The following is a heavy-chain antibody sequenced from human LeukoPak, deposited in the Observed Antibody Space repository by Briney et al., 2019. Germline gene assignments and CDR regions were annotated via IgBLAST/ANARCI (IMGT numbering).Heavy chain of an antibody. V-gene: IGHV3-66*01. CDR3: QCWNPYY. CDR2: IYSGGST. CDR1: GFTFDDYA. D-gene: IGHD1-1*01. J-gene: IGHJ4*02. Sequence: GRSLRLSCAASGFTFDDYAMHWVRQAPGKGLEWVSVIYSGGSTYYADSVKGRFTISRDTSKNTLYLQMNSLRAEDTVVYYCQCWNPYYWGQGTLVTVSS.